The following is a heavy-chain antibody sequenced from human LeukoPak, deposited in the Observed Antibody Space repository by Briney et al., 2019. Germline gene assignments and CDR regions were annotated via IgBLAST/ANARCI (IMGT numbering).Heavy chain of an antibody. D-gene: IGHD3-10*01. CDR1: GDSSTNSIYS. J-gene: IGHJ4*02. Sequence: SETLSLTCTVSGDSSTNSIYSWGWIRQPPGQGLAWIASIGYSGSTYFNPSLKSRATISIDTSKNQISLKLASVTAADTAVYYCARANYGSGSYYSDYWGQGTLVTVSS. V-gene: IGHV4-39*07. CDR2: IGYSGST. CDR3: ARANYGSGSYYSDY.